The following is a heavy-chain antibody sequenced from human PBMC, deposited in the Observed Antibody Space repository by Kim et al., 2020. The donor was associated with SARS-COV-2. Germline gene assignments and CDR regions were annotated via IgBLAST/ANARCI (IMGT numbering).Heavy chain of an antibody. D-gene: IGHD3-10*01. CDR3: ARHDLLTMVRGQYGMDV. Sequence: GESLKISCKGSGYSFTSYWISWVRQMPGKGLEWMGRIDPSDSYTNYSPSFQGHVTISADKSISTAYLQWSSLKASDTAMYYCARHDLLTMVRGQYGMDVWGQGTTVTVSS. CDR2: IDPSDSYT. CDR1: GYSFTSYW. V-gene: IGHV5-10-1*01. J-gene: IGHJ6*02.